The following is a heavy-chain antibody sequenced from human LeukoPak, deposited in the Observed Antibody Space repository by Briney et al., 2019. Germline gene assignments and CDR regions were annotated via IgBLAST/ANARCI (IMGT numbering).Heavy chain of an antibody. J-gene: IGHJ5*02. CDR3: AKDRLPSVDYDYVWGSYRPNWFDP. CDR1: GFTFSSYA. CDR2: ISGSGGST. Sequence: GGSLRLSCAASGFTFSSYAISWVRQAPGKGLEWVSAISGSGGSTYYADSVKGRFTISRDNSKNTLYLQMNSLRAEDTAVYYCAKDRLPSVDYDYVWGSYRPNWFDPWGQGTLVTVSS. V-gene: IGHV3-23*01. D-gene: IGHD3-16*02.